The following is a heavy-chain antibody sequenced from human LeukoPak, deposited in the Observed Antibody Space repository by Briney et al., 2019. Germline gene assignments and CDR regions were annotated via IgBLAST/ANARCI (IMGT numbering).Heavy chain of an antibody. J-gene: IGHJ4*02. D-gene: IGHD6-13*01. CDR2: IYYSGST. V-gene: IGHV4-39*01. Sequence: SETLSLTCTVSGGSISSSSYYWGWIRQPPGKGLEWIGSIYYSGSTYYNPSLKSRVTISVDTSKNQFSLKLSSVTAADTAVYYCASDSSSWYKAFDYWGQGTPVTVSS. CDR3: ASDSSSWYKAFDY. CDR1: GGSISSSSYY.